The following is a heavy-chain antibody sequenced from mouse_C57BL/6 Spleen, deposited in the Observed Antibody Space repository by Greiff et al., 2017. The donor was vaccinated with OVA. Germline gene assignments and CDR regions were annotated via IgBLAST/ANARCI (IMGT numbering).Heavy chain of an antibody. CDR2: INPNNGGT. V-gene: IGHV1-26*01. CDR3: ARRYEAFDV. CDR1: GYTFTDYY. J-gene: IGHJ1*03. D-gene: IGHD2-3*01. Sequence: EVQLQQSGPELVKPGASVKISCKASGYTFTDYYMNWVKQSHGKSLEWIGDINPNNGGTSYNQKFKGKATLTVDKSSSTAYMELRSLTSEDSAVYYCARRYEAFDVWGTGTTVTVSS.